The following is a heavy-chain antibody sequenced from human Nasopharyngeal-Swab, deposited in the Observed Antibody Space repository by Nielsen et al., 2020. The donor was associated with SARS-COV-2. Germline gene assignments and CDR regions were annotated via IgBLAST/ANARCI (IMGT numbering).Heavy chain of an antibody. CDR3: AKTADVLRFLEWLLHYYYGMDV. J-gene: IGHJ6*02. D-gene: IGHD3-3*01. CDR1: GFTFSSYA. CDR2: ISGSGGRT. Sequence: GGSLRLSCAASGFTFSSYAMSWVRQAPGKGLEWVSAISGSGGRTYYADSVKGRFTISRDNSKNTLYLQMNSLRAEDTAVYYCAKTADVLRFLEWLLHYYYGMDVWGQGTTVTVSS. V-gene: IGHV3-23*01.